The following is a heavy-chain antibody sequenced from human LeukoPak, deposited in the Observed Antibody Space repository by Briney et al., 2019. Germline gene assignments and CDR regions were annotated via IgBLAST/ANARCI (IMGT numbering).Heavy chain of an antibody. CDR2: ISGSGGDT. J-gene: IGHJ4*02. CDR1: GFTFSNFL. CDR3: TRVGYIDEGIDY. V-gene: IGHV3-23*01. Sequence: GGSLRLSCAASGFTFSNFLMTWVRQAPGKGPEWVSAISGSGGDTYYADSVKGRFTISRDNAKNSLYLQTNSLRAEDTAIYYCTRVGYIDEGIDYWGQGTLVTVSS. D-gene: IGHD5-24*01.